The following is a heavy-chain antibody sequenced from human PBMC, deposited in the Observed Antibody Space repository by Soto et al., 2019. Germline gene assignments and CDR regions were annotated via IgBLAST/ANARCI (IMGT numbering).Heavy chain of an antibody. D-gene: IGHD6-6*01. CDR2: IYYSGST. CDR1: GGSISSYY. J-gene: IGHJ5*02. CDR3: ARALDTSVRQSWFDH. V-gene: IGHV4-59*01. Sequence: PSETLSLTCTVSGGSISSYYWSWIRQPPGKGLEWIGYIYYSGSTNYNPSLKSRVTISVDTSKNQFSLKLSSVTAADTAVYYCARALDTSVRQSWFDHWGQGTLVTVSS.